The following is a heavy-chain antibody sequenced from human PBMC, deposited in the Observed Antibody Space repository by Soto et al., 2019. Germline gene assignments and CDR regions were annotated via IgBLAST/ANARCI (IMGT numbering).Heavy chain of an antibody. D-gene: IGHD3-22*01. CDR1: GYTFTGYY. CDR3: ARDGAYYYDSSGYYYDHYYYYGMDV. J-gene: IGHJ6*02. V-gene: IGHV1-2*04. Sequence: ASVKVSCKASGYTFTGYYMHWVRQAPGQGLEWMGWMNPNSGGTNYAQKFQGWVTMTRDTSISTAYMELSRLRSDDTAVYYCARDGAYYYDSSGYYYDHYYYYGMDVWGQGTTVTVSS. CDR2: MNPNSGGT.